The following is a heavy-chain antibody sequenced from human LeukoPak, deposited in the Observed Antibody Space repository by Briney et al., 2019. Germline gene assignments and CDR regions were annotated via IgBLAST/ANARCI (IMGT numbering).Heavy chain of an antibody. J-gene: IGHJ4*02. CDR2: ISGSGGST. CDR1: GFPFSIYA. CDR3: AKDVSSGYYSRFDY. V-gene: IGHV3-23*01. D-gene: IGHD3-22*01. Sequence: GGSLRLSCAASGFPFSIYAMTWVRQVPGNGLEWVSGISGSGGSTYHADSVKGRFTISRDNSKNTLYLQMNSLRAEDTAVYYCAKDVSSGYYSRFDYWGQGTLVTVSS.